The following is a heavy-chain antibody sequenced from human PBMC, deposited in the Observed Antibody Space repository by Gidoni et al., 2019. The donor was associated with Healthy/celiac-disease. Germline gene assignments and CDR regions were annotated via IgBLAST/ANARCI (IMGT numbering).Heavy chain of an antibody. J-gene: IGHJ5*02. D-gene: IGHD3-10*01. CDR2: ISYDGSNK. Sequence: QVQLVESGGGVVQPGRSLRLSCAASGFTFSSYAMHWVRQAPGKGLELVAVISYDGSNKYYADSVKGRFTISRDNSKNTLYLQMNSLRAEDTAVYYCARDKEPDYGSGRRKRAFDPWGQGTLVTVSS. CDR3: ARDKEPDYGSGRRKRAFDP. CDR1: GFTFSSYA. V-gene: IGHV3-30-3*01.